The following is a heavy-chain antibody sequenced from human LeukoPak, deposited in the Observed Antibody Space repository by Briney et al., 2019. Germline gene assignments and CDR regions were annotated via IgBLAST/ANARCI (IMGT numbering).Heavy chain of an antibody. D-gene: IGHD3-10*01. J-gene: IGHJ4*02. CDR2: IHPNSGGT. V-gene: IGHV1-2*02. Sequence: ASVKVSCKASGYTFTAYYLHWVRQAPGQELEWMGWIHPNSGGTNYAQNFQGRVSMTTDTSISTVYMELSRLRSDDTAVYYCARDYYGSGTYYKDYWGQGTLVTVSS. CDR1: GYTFTAYY. CDR3: ARDYYGSGTYYKDY.